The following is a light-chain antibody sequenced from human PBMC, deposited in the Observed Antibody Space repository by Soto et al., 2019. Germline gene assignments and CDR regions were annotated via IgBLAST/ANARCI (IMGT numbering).Light chain of an antibody. Sequence: QSVLTQPPSVSGAPGQRVTISCTGSGSNIGAGYDVHWYQQLPGTAPKLLIFANINRPSGVPDRFSGSKSGTSASLAITGLRAEDEADYYCQSYDSTLSAYVFGNGTKLTV. V-gene: IGLV1-40*01. CDR3: QSYDSTLSAYV. CDR2: ANI. J-gene: IGLJ1*01. CDR1: GSNIGAGYD.